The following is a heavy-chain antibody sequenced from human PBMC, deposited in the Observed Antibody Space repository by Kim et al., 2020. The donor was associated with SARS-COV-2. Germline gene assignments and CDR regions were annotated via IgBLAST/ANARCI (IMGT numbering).Heavy chain of an antibody. V-gene: IGHV1-3*01. CDR1: GYTFTSYA. Sequence: ASVKVSCKASGYTFTSYAMHWVRQAPGQRLEWMGWINAGNGNTKYSQKFQGRVTITRDTSASTAYMELSSLRSEDTAVYYCARGYCSSTSCLRYYYGIDVWGQGTPVTVSS. CDR3: ARGYCSSTSCLRYYYGIDV. CDR2: INAGNGNT. D-gene: IGHD2-2*01. J-gene: IGHJ6*02.